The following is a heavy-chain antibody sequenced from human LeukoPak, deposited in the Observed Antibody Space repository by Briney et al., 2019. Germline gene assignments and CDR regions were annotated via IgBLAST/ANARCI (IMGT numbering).Heavy chain of an antibody. CDR1: GFTFSSYS. D-gene: IGHD3-10*01. CDR2: ISGSGGST. CDR3: AKDPTMVQGVITDY. Sequence: GGSLRLSCAASGFTFSSYSMNWVRQAPGKGLEWVSAISGSGGSTYYADSVKGRFTISRDNSKNTLYLQMNSLRAEDTAVYYCAKDPTMVQGVITDYWGQGTLVTVSS. V-gene: IGHV3-23*01. J-gene: IGHJ4*02.